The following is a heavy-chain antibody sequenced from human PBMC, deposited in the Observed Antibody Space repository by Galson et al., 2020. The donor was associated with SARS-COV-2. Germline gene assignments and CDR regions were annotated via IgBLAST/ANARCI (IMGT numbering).Heavy chain of an antibody. CDR2: INTGNGNP. Sequence: ASVKVSCKASGYTFTTYAIHWVRQAPGQRLEWLGWINTGNGNPKYSQNFQNRVTMTRDTSATTVYLEVSNLKSEDTAIYYCARRILQAVVFEVWGQGTRVTGSS. V-gene: IGHV1-3*04. CDR3: ARRILQAVVFEV. J-gene: IGHJ3*01. D-gene: IGHD4-4*01. CDR1: GYTFTTYA.